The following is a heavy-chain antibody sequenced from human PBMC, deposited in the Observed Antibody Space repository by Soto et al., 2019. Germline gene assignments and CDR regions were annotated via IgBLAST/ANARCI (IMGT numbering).Heavy chain of an antibody. J-gene: IGHJ6*01. CDR1: GYSFTSYW. CDR2: IYPGDSDT. Sequence: PGESLKISCKGSGYSFTSYWIGWVRQMPGKGLEWMGIIYPGDSDTRYSPSFQGQVTISADKSISTAYLQWSSLKASDTAMYYCAIHFPFYYYYYGMHVWGQGTTVTVSS. CDR3: AIHFPFYYYYYGMHV. V-gene: IGHV5-51*01.